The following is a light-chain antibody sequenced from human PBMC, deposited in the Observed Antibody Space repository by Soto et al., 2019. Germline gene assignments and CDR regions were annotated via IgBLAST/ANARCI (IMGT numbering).Light chain of an antibody. CDR2: EVS. CDR3: SSYTSSRTL. CDR1: SSDVGSYNY. V-gene: IGLV2-14*01. Sequence: QCPMTEPASLSASPGQSITISCTGTSSDVGSYNYVSWYQQHPGKAPKLMIYEVSDRPSGISSRFSGSKSGNTASLTISGLQTEDEADYYCSSYTSSRTLFGTGTKVTVL. J-gene: IGLJ1*01.